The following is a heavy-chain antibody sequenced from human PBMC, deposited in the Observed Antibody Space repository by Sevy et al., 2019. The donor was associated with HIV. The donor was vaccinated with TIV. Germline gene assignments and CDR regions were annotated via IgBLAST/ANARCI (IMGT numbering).Heavy chain of an antibody. D-gene: IGHD6-19*01. Sequence: SETLSLTCTVSGCSISSSSYYWGWIRQPPGKGLEWIGSFYYSGSTYYNPSLKSRVTISVDTSKNQFSLKLSVVTAADTAVYYCARRLAVARGFDYWGQGTLVTVSS. V-gene: IGHV4-39*01. CDR1: GCSISSSSYY. CDR3: ARRLAVARGFDY. J-gene: IGHJ4*02. CDR2: FYYSGST.